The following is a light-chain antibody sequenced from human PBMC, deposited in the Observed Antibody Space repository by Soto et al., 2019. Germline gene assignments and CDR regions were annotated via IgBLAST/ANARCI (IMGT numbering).Light chain of an antibody. CDR2: AAS. J-gene: IGKJ3*01. V-gene: IGKV3-15*01. CDR1: QSVGRN. CDR3: QEYSKWPLFT. Sequence: EIVVTQSPGILSVSPGDRATLSCRASQSVGRNLAWYQQKPGQAPTLHLYAASTRATGLPARFSGSGSGTDFTLTIISLQAEDVAVYYCQEYSKWPLFTFGPGTRVDMK.